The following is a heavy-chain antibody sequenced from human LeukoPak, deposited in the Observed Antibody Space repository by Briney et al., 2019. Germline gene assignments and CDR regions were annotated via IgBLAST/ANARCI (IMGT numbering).Heavy chain of an antibody. CDR1: GGSISSGGYY. J-gene: IGHJ5*02. CDR3: ARGGYCSGGSCYLTRFDP. Sequence: SSETLSLTCTVSGGSISSGGYYWSWIRQHPGKGLEWIGYIYYSGSTYYNPSLKSRLTISVDTSKNQFSLKLSSVTAADTAVYYCARGGYCSGGSCYLTRFDPWGQGTLVTVSS. CDR2: IYYSGST. V-gene: IGHV4-31*03. D-gene: IGHD2-15*01.